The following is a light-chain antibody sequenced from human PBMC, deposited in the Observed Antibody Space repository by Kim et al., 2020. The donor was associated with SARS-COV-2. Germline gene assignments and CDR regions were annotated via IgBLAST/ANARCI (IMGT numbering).Light chain of an antibody. J-gene: IGLJ3*02. CDR1: NFRSKR. CDR2: YDG. CDR3: QVWDSRTDHRV. Sequence: APGKTGTITCAGNNFRSKRVHRYRQKAGQAPVLVIYYDGDRPSGIPERFSGSNSGNTATLTISRVEDGDEADYYCQVWDSRTDHRVFGGGTQLTVL. V-gene: IGLV3-21*01.